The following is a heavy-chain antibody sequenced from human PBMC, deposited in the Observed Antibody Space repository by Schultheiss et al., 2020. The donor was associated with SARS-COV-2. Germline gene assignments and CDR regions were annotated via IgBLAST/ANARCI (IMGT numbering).Heavy chain of an antibody. CDR1: GFSLSTSGMR. J-gene: IGHJ6*02. D-gene: IGHD3-3*01. CDR2: IDWDDDK. CDR3: ALTAIEGFLEWLPNSYYYYGMDV. V-gene: IGHV2-5*08. Sequence: SGPTLVKPTQTLTLTCTFSGFSLSTSGMRASWIRQPPGKALEWLARIDWDDDKRYSPSLKSRLTISKDTSKSQVVLTMTNMDPVDTATYYCALTAIEGFLEWLPNSYYYYGMDVWGQGTTVTVAS.